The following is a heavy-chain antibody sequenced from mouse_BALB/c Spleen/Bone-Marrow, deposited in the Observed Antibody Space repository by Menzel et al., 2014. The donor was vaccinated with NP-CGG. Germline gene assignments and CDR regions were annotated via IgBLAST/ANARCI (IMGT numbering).Heavy chain of an antibody. CDR2: FYPGSDSI. CDR3: ARHEEGGYDYDVGSYAMDY. V-gene: IGHV1-62-2*01. J-gene: IGHJ4*01. Sequence: QVQLKHSGAGLVKPGASVKLSCKASGYTFTEYIIHWVKQRSGQGLEWIGWFYPGSDSIKYNEKFKDKATLTADKSSNTVYMELSKLTSEDSAVYFCARHEEGGYDYDVGSYAMDYWGQGTSVTVSS. D-gene: IGHD2-4*01. CDR1: GYTFTEYI.